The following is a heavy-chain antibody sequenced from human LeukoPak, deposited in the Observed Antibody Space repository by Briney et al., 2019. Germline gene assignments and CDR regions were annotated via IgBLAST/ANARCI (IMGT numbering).Heavy chain of an antibody. V-gene: IGHV3-9*01. D-gene: IGHD3-16*02. CDR3: AKGDYVWGSYRYTLDY. J-gene: IGHJ4*02. CDR2: ISWNSGSI. Sequence: GGSLRLSCAASGFTFDDYAMHWVRQAPGKGLEWVSGISWNSGSIGYADSVKGRFTISRDNAKNSLYLQMNSLRAEDTALYYCAKGDYVWGSYRYTLDYWGQGTLVTVSS. CDR1: GFTFDDYA.